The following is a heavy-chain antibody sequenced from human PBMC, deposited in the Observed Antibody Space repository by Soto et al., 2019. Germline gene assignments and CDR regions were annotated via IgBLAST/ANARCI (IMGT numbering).Heavy chain of an antibody. CDR2: INHSGST. D-gene: IGHD3-10*01. J-gene: IGHJ6*02. CDR1: GGSFSGYY. CDR3: ARQLRYCYGSGSYYNDGPYYYYYGMDV. V-gene: IGHV4-34*01. Sequence: ASETLSLTCAVYGGSFSGYYWSWIRQPPGKGLEWIGEINHSGSTNYNPSLKSRVTISVDTSKNQFSLKLSSVTAADTAVYYCARQLRYCYGSGSYYNDGPYYYYYGMDVWGQGTTVTVSS.